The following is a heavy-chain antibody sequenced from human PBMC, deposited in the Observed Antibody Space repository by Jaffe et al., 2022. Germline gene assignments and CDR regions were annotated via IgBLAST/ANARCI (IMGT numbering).Heavy chain of an antibody. CDR2: IRFDGNNK. CDR3: AKGYYYGSGSYIDY. J-gene: IGHJ4*02. CDR1: GFTFGTYG. Sequence: QVQLVESGGDVVQPGGSLRLSCAASGFTFGTYGMHWVRQAPGKGLEWVAFIRFDGNNKNYADSVKGRFTISRDNSKNTLYLQMNSLRAEDTAVYYCAKGYYYGSGSYIDYWGQGTLVTVSS. V-gene: IGHV3-30*02. D-gene: IGHD3-10*01.